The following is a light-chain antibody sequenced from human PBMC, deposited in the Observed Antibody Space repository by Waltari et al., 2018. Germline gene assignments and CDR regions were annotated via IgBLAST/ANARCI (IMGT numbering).Light chain of an antibody. CDR3: QQYYSTPPT. Sequence: DIQMTQSPSSLSASVGDRVTITCQASQDISNYLNWYQQKPGQPPKLLIYWASTRESGVPDRFSGSGSGTDFTLTISSLQAEDVAVYYCQQYYSTPPTFGQGTKVEIK. V-gene: IGKV4-1*01. CDR1: QDISNY. J-gene: IGKJ1*01. CDR2: WAS.